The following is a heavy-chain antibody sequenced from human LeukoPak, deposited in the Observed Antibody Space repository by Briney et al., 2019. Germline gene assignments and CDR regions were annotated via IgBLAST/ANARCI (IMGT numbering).Heavy chain of an antibody. D-gene: IGHD4-11*01. CDR3: ARARKTKQTNSNYDY. CDR2: IKQDGSEK. J-gene: IGHJ4*02. Sequence: VGSLRLSCAASGFTFSSYWRSWVRQAPGKGLEWVANIKQDGSEKYYVDSVKGRFTISRDNAKNSLYLQMNSLRAEDTAVYYCARARKTKQTNSNYDYWGQGTLVTVSS. CDR1: GFTFSSYW. V-gene: IGHV3-7*01.